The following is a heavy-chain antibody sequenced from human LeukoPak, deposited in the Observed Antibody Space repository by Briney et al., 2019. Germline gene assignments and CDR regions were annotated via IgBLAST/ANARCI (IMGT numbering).Heavy chain of an antibody. J-gene: IGHJ4*02. CDR2: ISGSGDST. CDR3: AKDRLLNCRGDCYIFDY. V-gene: IGHV3-23*01. Sequence: GGSLRLSCVASGFTLRSYVMNWVSQTPGKGLEWVSSISGSGDSTFYADSVKGRFSISRDNSKNTLYLQVNGLRTEDTAVYYCAKDRLLNCRGDCYIFDYWGQGTVVTVSS. CDR1: GFTLRSYV. D-gene: IGHD2-21*02.